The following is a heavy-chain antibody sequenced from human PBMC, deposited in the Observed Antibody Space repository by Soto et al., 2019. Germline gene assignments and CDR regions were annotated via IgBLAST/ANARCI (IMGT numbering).Heavy chain of an antibody. V-gene: IGHV4-59*01. Sequence: SETLSLTCTVSGGSISSYYWSLIRQARGKGLEWIGYIYYSGSTIYDPSLKSRVTISVDTSKNQFSLKLSSVTAADTAVYYCARDNLAAAGNYYYYYGMDVWGQGTTVTVSS. J-gene: IGHJ6*02. CDR3: ARDNLAAAGNYYYYYGMDV. CDR1: GGSISSYY. D-gene: IGHD6-13*01. CDR2: IYYSGST.